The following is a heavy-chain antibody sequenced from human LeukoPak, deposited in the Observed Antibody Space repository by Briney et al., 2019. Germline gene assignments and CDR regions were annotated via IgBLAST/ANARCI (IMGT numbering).Heavy chain of an antibody. D-gene: IGHD4-23*01. V-gene: IGHV4-59*12. Sequence: SETLSLTCTVSGGSISSYYWSWIRQPPGKGLEWIGYIYYSGNTNYNPSLKSRVTISVDTSKNQFSLKLSSVTAADTAVYYCARDYGGNSGWYYYYYMDVWGKGTTVTVSS. CDR1: GGSISSYY. CDR2: IYYSGNT. CDR3: ARDYGGNSGWYYYYYMDV. J-gene: IGHJ6*03.